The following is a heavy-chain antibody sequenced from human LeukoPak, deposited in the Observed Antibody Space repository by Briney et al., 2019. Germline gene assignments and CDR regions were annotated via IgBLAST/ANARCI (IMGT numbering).Heavy chain of an antibody. V-gene: IGHV4-39*01. J-gene: IGHJ4*02. D-gene: IGHD3-22*01. CDR2: IYYSGST. Sequence: SETLSLTCAVSGASISGSGYYWGWIRQPPGKGLEWIGNIYYSGSTYYNPSLKSRVTISVDTSKNQFSLKLSSVTAADTAVYYCARLYNYYYDSSGYYWGQGTLVTVSS. CDR1: GASISGSGYY. CDR3: ARLYNYYYDSSGYY.